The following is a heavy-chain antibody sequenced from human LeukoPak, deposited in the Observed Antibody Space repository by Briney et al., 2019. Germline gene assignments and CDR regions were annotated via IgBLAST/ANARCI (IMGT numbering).Heavy chain of an antibody. J-gene: IGHJ4*02. CDR1: GYTFTSYG. Sequence: ASVKVSCKASGYTFTSYGISWVRQAPGQGLEWMARISAYNGNTNYAQKFQGRVTMTTDTSTSTAYMELRSLRSDDTAVYYCARAACSGGSCYDYWGQGTLVTVSS. D-gene: IGHD2-15*01. V-gene: IGHV1-18*01. CDR2: ISAYNGNT. CDR3: ARAACSGGSCYDY.